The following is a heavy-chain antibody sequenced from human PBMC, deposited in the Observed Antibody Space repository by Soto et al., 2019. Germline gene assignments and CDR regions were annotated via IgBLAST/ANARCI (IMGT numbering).Heavy chain of an antibody. CDR3: AKDIRRSGSHGLDY. CDR2: ISWDGGST. J-gene: IGHJ4*02. D-gene: IGHD1-26*01. V-gene: IGHV3-43*01. CDR1: GFTFDDYT. Sequence: EVQLVESGGVVVQPGGSLRLSCAASGFTFDDYTMHWVRQAPGKGLEWVSLISWDGGSTYYADSVKGRFTISRDNSKNSLYLQMNSLRTEDTALYYCAKDIRRSGSHGLDYWGQGTLVTVSS.